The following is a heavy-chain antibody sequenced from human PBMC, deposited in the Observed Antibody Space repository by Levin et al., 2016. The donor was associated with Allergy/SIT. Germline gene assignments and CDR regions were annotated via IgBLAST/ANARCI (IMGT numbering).Heavy chain of an antibody. CDR1: GFTFSNYA. CDR2: IWSDGSFK. D-gene: IGHD4-17*01. V-gene: IGHV3-33*01. Sequence: GGSLRLSCAASGFTFSNYAMHWVRQAPGQGLEWVGVIWSDGSFKDYADSMAGRFTISRDNSKSTVSLEMNSLRAEDTAVYYCARDRNARGDYVVDHWGQGTLVTVSS. CDR3: ARDRNARGDYVVDH. J-gene: IGHJ4*02.